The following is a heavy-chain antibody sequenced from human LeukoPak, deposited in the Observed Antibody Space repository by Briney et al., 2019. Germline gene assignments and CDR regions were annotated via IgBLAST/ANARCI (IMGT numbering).Heavy chain of an antibody. CDR3: ARNSGGFWSGYYVWFDP. CDR1: GFTVSSNY. D-gene: IGHD3-3*01. CDR2: IYSGGST. J-gene: IGHJ5*02. V-gene: IGHV3-53*01. Sequence: GGSLRLSCAASGFTVSSNYMSWVRQAPGKGLEWVSVIYSGGSTYYADSVKGLFTISRDNSKNTLYLQMNSLRAEDTAVYYCARNSGGFWSGYYVWFDPWGQGTLVTVSS.